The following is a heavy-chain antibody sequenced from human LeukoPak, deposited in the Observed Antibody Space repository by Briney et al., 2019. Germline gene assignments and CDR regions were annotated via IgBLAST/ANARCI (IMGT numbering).Heavy chain of an antibody. CDR1: GYTFTSYD. CDR3: ARVQTRRITIFGVVRNYYYYGMDV. V-gene: IGHV1-8*01. CDR2: MNPNSGNT. D-gene: IGHD3-3*01. Sequence: RASVKVSCKASGYTFTSYDINWVRQATGQGLEWMGWMNPNSGNTGYAQKFQGRVTMTRNTSISTAYMELRSLRSEDTAVYYCARVQTRRITIFGVVRNYYYYGMDVWGQGTTVTVSS. J-gene: IGHJ6*02.